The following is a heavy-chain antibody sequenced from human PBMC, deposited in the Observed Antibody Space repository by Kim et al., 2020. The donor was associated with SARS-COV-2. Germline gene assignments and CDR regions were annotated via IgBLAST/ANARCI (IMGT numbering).Heavy chain of an antibody. D-gene: IGHD6-19*01. J-gene: IGHJ4*02. CDR3: ASPAVAGTRRDDY. Sequence: YNPSLKSRVTISVDTSKNQFSLKLSSVTAADTAVYYCASPAVAGTRRDDYWGQGTLVTVSS. V-gene: IGHV4-39*01.